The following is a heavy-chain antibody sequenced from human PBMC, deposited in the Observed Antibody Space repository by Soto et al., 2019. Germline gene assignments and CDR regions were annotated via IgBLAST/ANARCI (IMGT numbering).Heavy chain of an antibody. V-gene: IGHV4-31*03. J-gene: IGHJ4*02. CDR3: ARTYYYDSSGYYYVDNYFDY. CDR1: GGSISSGGYY. CDR2: IYYSGST. D-gene: IGHD3-22*01. Sequence: SETLSLTCTVSGGSISSGGYYWSWIRQHPGKGLEWIGYIYYSGSTYYNPSLKSRVTISVDTSKNQFSLKLSSVTAADTAVYYCARTYYYDSSGYYYVDNYFDYWGQGTLVTVSS.